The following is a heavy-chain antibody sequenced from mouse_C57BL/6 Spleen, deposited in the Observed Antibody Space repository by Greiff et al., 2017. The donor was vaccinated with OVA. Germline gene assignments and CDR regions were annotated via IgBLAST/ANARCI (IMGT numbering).Heavy chain of an antibody. CDR2: IYPGSGCT. Sequence: QVQLQQPGAELVKPGASVKLSCKASGYTFTSYWITWVKQRPGQGLEWIGDIYPGSGCTNYNEKFKSKATLTVDTSSSTAYMQRSRLTYEDSAVYYSARRGDKGAGADWGQGTMVTVSA. CDR3: ARRGDKGAGAD. CDR1: GYTFTSYW. J-gene: IGHJ3*01. V-gene: IGHV1-55*01.